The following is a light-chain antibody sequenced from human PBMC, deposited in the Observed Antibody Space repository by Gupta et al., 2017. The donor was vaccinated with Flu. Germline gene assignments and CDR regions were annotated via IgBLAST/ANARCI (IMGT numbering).Light chain of an antibody. CDR1: KLGDKY. Sequence: SYELTQPPSVSVSTGPPASITCSGDKLGDKYACWYQQKPGQSPVLVIYQDSKRPSGIPERFSGSNSGNTATLTISGTQAMDEADYYCQAWDSSTVVFGGGTKLTVL. CDR2: QDS. J-gene: IGLJ2*01. V-gene: IGLV3-1*01. CDR3: QAWDSSTVV.